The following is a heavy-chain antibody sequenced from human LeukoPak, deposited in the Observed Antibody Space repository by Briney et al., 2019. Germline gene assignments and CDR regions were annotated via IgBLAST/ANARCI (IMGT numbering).Heavy chain of an antibody. CDR2: IYSGGST. J-gene: IGHJ3*02. CDR3: ARGGYDYVWGSYFDAFDI. V-gene: IGHV3-66*01. CDR1: GFTFSSYA. Sequence: PGGSLRLSCAASGFTFSSYAMSWVRQAPGKGLEWVSVIYSGGSTYYADSVKGRFTISRDNSKNTLYLQMNSLRAEDTAVYYCARGGYDYVWGSYFDAFDIWGQGTMVTVSS. D-gene: IGHD3-16*01.